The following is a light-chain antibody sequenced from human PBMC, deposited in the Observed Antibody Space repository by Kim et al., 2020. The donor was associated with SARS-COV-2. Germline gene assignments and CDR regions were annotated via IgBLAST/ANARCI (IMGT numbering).Light chain of an antibody. J-gene: IGLJ3*02. CDR1: SSNIGSNN. V-gene: IGLV1-44*01. CDR2: SNN. CDR3: AVWDDSLKQGV. Sequence: ELTQPPSASGTPGQRVTISCSGSSSNIGSNNVVWYQQLPGAAPNLLIYSNNQRPSVIPDRFSGSRSGTSASLAISGLQSGDEADYYCAVWDDSLKQGVFGGGTQLTVL.